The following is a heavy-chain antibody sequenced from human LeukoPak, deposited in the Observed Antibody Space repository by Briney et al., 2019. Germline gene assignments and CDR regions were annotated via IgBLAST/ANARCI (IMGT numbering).Heavy chain of an antibody. J-gene: IGHJ4*02. Sequence: SETLSLTCTVSGGXISSSSYYWGWIRQPPGKGLEWLGSIYYSGSTYYNPSLKSLVTISVDTSKNQFSLKLSSVTAADTAVYYCARHPYSSGFVDYWGQGTLVTVSS. CDR1: GGXISSSSYY. V-gene: IGHV4-39*01. D-gene: IGHD6-19*01. CDR2: IYYSGST. CDR3: ARHPYSSGFVDY.